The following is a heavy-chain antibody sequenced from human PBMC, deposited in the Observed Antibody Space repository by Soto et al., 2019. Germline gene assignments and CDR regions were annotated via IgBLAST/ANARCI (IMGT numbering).Heavy chain of an antibody. CDR1: GFIFDDYG. V-gene: IGHV3-20*04. D-gene: IGHD1-26*01. CDR3: VRGASLNFDY. Sequence: EVQLVESGGGVLRPGGSLRLSCAASGFIFDDYGMSWARQAPGKGLKWVSGVNWNGGSTGYADSVKGRFTISRDNAKNFLFLQMNSLSVEDTAFYYCVRGASLNFDYWGQGTLVTVSS. CDR2: VNWNGGST. J-gene: IGHJ4*02.